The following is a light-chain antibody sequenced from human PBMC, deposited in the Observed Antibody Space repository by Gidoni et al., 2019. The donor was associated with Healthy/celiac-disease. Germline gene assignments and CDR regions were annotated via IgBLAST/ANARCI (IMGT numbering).Light chain of an antibody. Sequence: DIVMIQSPDSLAVSLGERATINCKSSQSVLYSSNNKNYLAWYQQKPGQPPKLLIYWASTRESGVPDRFSGSGSGTDFTLTISSLQAEDVAVYYCQQYYSTPPYTFGQXTKLEIK. V-gene: IGKV4-1*01. J-gene: IGKJ2*01. CDR2: WAS. CDR3: QQYYSTPPYT. CDR1: QSVLYSSNNKNY.